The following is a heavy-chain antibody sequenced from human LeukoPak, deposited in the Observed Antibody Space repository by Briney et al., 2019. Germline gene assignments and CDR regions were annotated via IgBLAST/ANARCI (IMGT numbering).Heavy chain of an antibody. Sequence: GGSLRRYCVASGFTFSTYAMHWVRQAPGKGLEWVAFISSDGNKNYYEDSVKGRFTISRDNSKNTLFLQMSSLRPEDTAMYYCAKHDGPIVVVTAKLDYWGLGTLVTVSS. V-gene: IGHV3-30*18. CDR1: GFTFSTYA. D-gene: IGHD2-21*02. CDR2: ISSDGNKN. CDR3: AKHDGPIVVVTAKLDY. J-gene: IGHJ4*02.